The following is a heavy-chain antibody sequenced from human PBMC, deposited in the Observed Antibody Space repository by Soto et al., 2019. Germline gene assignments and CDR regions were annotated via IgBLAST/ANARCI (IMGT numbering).Heavy chain of an antibody. CDR1: GGSISGYY. CDR2: IHATEGT. Sequence: QVQLQESGPGLVKPSETLSLTCTVSGGSISGYYWSWIRQPAGKGMEWIGRIHATEGTNYNPSLKSRVTMSIDTSHNQFSLRLSSLTAADTAVYYCARALSSAAGLYCDYWGQGTLVTGSS. CDR3: ARALSSAAGLYCDY. J-gene: IGHJ4*02. V-gene: IGHV4-4*07. D-gene: IGHD6-13*01.